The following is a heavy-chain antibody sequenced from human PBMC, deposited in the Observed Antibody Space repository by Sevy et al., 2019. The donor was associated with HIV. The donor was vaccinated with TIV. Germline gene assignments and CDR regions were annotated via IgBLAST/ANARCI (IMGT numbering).Heavy chain of an antibody. CDR2: ISAYNGNT. CDR3: AKDWGIVRMVYANPTGYYGMDV. V-gene: IGHV1-18*01. Sequence: ASVKVSCKASGYTFTSYGISWVRQAPGQGLEWMGWISAYNGNTNYAQKLQGRVTMTTDTSTSTAYMELRSLRSDDTAVYYCAKDWGIVRMVYANPTGYYGMDVWGQGTTVTVSS. CDR1: GYTFTSYG. J-gene: IGHJ6*02. D-gene: IGHD2-8*01.